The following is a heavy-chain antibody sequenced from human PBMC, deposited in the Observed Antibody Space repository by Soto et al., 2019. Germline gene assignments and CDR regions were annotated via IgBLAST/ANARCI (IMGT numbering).Heavy chain of an antibody. CDR1: GGSISSYY. J-gene: IGHJ4*02. V-gene: IGHV4-59*01. CDR2: IYYSGST. CDR3: ARGRDPAWLDY. Sequence: SETLSLTCTVSGGSISSYYWSWIRQPPGKGLEWIGYIYYSGSTNYNPSLKSRVTISVDTSKNQFSLKLSSVTAADTAVYYCARGRDPAWLDYWGQGTLVTVSS.